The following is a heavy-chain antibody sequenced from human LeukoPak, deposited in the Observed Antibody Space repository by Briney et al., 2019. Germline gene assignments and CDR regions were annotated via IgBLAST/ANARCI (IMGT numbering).Heavy chain of an antibody. CDR3: GSFLLVGGEVYYFDY. Sequence: PGGSLRLSCAASGFTFSDYYMSWIRQAPEKGLEWVSYISSSGSTIYYADSVKGRFTISRDNAKNSLYLQMNSLRAEDTAVYYCGSFLLVGGEVYYFDYGGQGPLAPV. D-gene: IGHD1-26*01. V-gene: IGHV3-11*01. J-gene: IGHJ4*02. CDR2: ISSSGSTI. CDR1: GFTFSDYY.